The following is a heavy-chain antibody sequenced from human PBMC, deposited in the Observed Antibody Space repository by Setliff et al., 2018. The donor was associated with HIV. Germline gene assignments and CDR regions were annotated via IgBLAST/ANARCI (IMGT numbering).Heavy chain of an antibody. J-gene: IGHJ5*02. CDR2: VYTTGST. CDR1: GGSMMNSY. Sequence: SETLSLTCTVSGGSMMNSYCTWIRQPAGKGLEWIGRVYTTGSTNYNPSFKRPLTVSLDMSKNQFSLKLGSMTAADTGVYYCAREFWSARSGSFGPWGPGILVTVSS. V-gene: IGHV4-4*07. CDR3: AREFWSARSGSFGP. D-gene: IGHD5-12*01.